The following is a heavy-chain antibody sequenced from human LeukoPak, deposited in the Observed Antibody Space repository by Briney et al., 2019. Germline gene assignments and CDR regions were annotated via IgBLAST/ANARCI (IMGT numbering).Heavy chain of an antibody. Sequence: GGSLRLSCAASGFTFSSYAMHWVRQAPGKGLEWVAVISYDGSNKYYADSVKGRFTISRDNSKNTLYLQMNSLRAEDTAVYYCARDEGVRYDFWSGYYNPNSFDYWGQGTLVTVSS. CDR3: ARDEGVRYDFWSGYYNPNSFDY. V-gene: IGHV3-30-3*01. D-gene: IGHD3-3*01. CDR1: GFTFSSYA. J-gene: IGHJ4*02. CDR2: ISYDGSNK.